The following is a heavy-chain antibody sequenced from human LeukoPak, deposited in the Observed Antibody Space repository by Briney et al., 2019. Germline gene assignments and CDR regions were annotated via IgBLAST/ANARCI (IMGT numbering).Heavy chain of an antibody. V-gene: IGHV3-53*01. J-gene: IGHJ6*02. CDR1: GFTFSSNY. CDR3: ARDPGTAGGYYGMDV. CDR2: IYSGGST. D-gene: IGHD1-1*01. Sequence: GGSLRLSCAASGFTFSSNYMSWVRQAPGKGLEWVSVIYSGGSTYYADSVRGRFTISRDNSKNTLYLQMNSLRAEDTAVYYCARDPGTAGGYYGMDVWGQGTTVTVSS.